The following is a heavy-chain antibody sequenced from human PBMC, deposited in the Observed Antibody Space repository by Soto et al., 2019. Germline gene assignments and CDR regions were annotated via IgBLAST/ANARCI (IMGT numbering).Heavy chain of an antibody. CDR3: AREEGYYDSSGSY. V-gene: IGHV1-69*04. CDR1: GGAFSSYT. Sequence: GVSVEVSCKASGGAFSSYTISWVRQAPGQGLEWMGRIIPILGIANYAQKFQGRVTITADKSTSTAYMELSSLRSEDTAVYYCAREEGYYDSSGSYWGQGTLVTVSS. CDR2: IIPILGIA. D-gene: IGHD3-22*01. J-gene: IGHJ4*02.